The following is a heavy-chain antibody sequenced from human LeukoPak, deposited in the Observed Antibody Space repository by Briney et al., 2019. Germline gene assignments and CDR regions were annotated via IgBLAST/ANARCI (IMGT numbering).Heavy chain of an antibody. CDR1: GGSISSGGYY. CDR3: ASGYGSGSYYAGSYFDY. V-gene: IGHV4-31*03. CDR2: IYYSGST. D-gene: IGHD3-10*01. Sequence: PSETLSLTCTVSGGSISSGGYYWSWIRQHPGKGLEWIGYIYYSGSTYYNPSLKSRVTISVDTSKNQFSLKLSSVTAADTAVYYCASGYGSGSYYAGSYFDYWGQGTLVTVSS. J-gene: IGHJ4*02.